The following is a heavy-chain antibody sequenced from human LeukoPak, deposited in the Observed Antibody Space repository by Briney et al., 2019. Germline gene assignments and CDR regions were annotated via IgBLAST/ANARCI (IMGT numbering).Heavy chain of an antibody. V-gene: IGHV3-30*04. CDR1: GFTFSSYA. J-gene: IGHJ4*02. CDR3: AREGGGANIGLFGDY. CDR2: ISYDGSNK. D-gene: IGHD3-10*02. Sequence: GGSLRLSCAASGFTFSSYARHWVRQVPGKGLEWMAVISYDGSNKYYADSVKGRFTISRDNSKNTLYLQMNSLRAEDTAVYYCAREGGGANIGLFGDYWGQGTLVTVSS.